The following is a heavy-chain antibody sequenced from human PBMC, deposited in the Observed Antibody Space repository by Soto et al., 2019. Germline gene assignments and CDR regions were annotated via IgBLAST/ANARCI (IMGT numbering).Heavy chain of an antibody. CDR3: ARDGSGTSYFDY. CDR1: GGSISSSNW. Sequence: PSETLSLTCAVSGGSISSSNWWSWVRQPPGKGLEWIGGIYHSGSTNYNASLKSRVTIAVDKSKNQFSLKLISATAADTAVYYCARDGSGTSYFDYWGQGTLVTVSS. V-gene: IGHV4-4*02. J-gene: IGHJ4*02. CDR2: IYHSGST. D-gene: IGHD3-10*01.